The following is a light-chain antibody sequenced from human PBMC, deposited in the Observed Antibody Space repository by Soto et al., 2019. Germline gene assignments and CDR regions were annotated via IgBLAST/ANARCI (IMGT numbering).Light chain of an antibody. J-gene: IGLJ1*01. Sequence: SVLTQPASVSGSPGQSITISCTGTSSDVGGYNYVSWYQQHPGKAPKLMIYDVSNRPSGVSNRFSGSKSGNTASLTISGLQAEDGADYYCSSYTSSTDNYVFGTGTKVTVL. CDR2: DVS. CDR1: SSDVGGYNY. V-gene: IGLV2-14*01. CDR3: SSYTSSTDNYV.